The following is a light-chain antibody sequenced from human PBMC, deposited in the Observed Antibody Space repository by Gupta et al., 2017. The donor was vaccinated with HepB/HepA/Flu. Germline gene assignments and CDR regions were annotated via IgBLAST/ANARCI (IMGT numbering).Light chain of an antibody. J-gene: IGKJ4*01. CDR1: QSVSYDY. CDR2: SVS. V-gene: IGKV3-20*01. CDR3: QQYGSSPVT. Sequence: EIVLTQSPGTLSLSPGERATVSCRASQSVSYDYLAWYQLKPGQAPTLLIHSVSYRATGIPDRFSGSGSGRDFTLTISRLEPEDFAVYYCQQYGSSPVTFGGGTKVEFK.